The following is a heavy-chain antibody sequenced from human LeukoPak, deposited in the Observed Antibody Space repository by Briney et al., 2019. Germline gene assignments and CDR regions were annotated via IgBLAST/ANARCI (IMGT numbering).Heavy chain of an antibody. V-gene: IGHV4-59*01. J-gene: IGHJ3*02. CDR2: IYYSGST. CDR3: ARDRGYGGAHYDAFDI. Sequence: SETLSLTCTVSGGSLSSYYWSWIRQPPGKGLEWIGYIYYSGSTNYNPSLKSRVTISVDTSKNQFSLKLSSVTAADTAVYYCARDRGYGGAHYDAFDIWGQGTMVTVSS. CDR1: GGSLSSYY. D-gene: IGHD4-23*01.